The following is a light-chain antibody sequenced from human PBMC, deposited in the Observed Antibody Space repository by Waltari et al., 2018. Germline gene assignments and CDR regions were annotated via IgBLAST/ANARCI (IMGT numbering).Light chain of an antibody. CDR2: TNN. CDR3: AAWDDSLNGPV. CDR1: SSTTGSQG. J-gene: IGLJ2*01. V-gene: IGLV1-44*01. Sequence: QSVLTQPPSASGTPGQRVTIFCAGSSSTTGSQGVNWYQQFPGTAPKLLIYTNNQRPSGVPDRFSGSKSGTSASLAITGLQSEDEADYYCAAWDDSLNGPVFGGGTKLTVL.